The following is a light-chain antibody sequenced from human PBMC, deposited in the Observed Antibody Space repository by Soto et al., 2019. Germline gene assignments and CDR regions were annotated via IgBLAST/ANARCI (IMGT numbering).Light chain of an antibody. CDR3: GTWDSNLRIVV. Sequence: QPVLTQPPSVSAAPGQKVTISCSGSTSNIGNNYVSWFQQLPGTAPKLLIYDNHKRPSGIPDRFSASKSGTSATLAITGLQTGDEADYHCGTWDSNLRIVVFGGGTKLTVL. J-gene: IGLJ2*01. CDR2: DNH. V-gene: IGLV1-51*01. CDR1: TSNIGNNY.